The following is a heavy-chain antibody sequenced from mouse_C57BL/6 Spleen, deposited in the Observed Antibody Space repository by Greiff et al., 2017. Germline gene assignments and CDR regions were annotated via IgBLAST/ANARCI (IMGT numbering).Heavy chain of an antibody. CDR1: GYSFTDYN. J-gene: IGHJ2*01. CDR2: INPNYGTT. CDR3: ARSPITTVVDGLFDY. Sequence: VQLKESGPELVKPGASVKISCKASGYSFTDYNMNWVKQSNGKSLEWIGVINPNYGTTSYNQKFKGKATLTVDQASRTAYMQLNSLTSEDSAVYYCARSPITTVVDGLFDYWGQGTTLTVSS. D-gene: IGHD1-1*01. V-gene: IGHV1-39*01.